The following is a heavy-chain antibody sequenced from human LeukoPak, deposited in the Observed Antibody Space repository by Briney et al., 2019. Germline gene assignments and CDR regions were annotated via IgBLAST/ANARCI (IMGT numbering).Heavy chain of an antibody. Sequence: GGSLRLSCAASGFTFSGSAMHWVRQASGKGLEWVGRIRSKANSYATAYAASVKGRFTISRDDSKNTAYLQMNSLKTEDTAVYYCTRLYGSGSPISPYYFDYWGQGTLVTVSS. V-gene: IGHV3-73*01. CDR3: TRLYGSGSPISPYYFDY. J-gene: IGHJ4*02. D-gene: IGHD3-10*01. CDR2: IRSKANSYAT. CDR1: GFTFSGSA.